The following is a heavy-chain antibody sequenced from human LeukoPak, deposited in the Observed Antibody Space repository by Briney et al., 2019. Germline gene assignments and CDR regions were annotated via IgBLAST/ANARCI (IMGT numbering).Heavy chain of an antibody. CDR3: ARDGVAELMSALDY. Sequence: GGSLRLSCAASGFTFSNYWMHWVRQAPGKGLVWVSRINTDGRSTSYVDSVKGRFTISRDNAKNSLYLQMNSLRAEDTAVYYCARDGVAELMSALDYWGQGILVTVSS. V-gene: IGHV3-74*01. CDR2: INTDGRST. J-gene: IGHJ4*02. D-gene: IGHD1-26*01. CDR1: GFTFSNYW.